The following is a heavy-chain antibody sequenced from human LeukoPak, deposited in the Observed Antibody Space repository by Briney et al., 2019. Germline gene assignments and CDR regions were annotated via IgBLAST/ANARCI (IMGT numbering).Heavy chain of an antibody. V-gene: IGHV1-2*06. Sequence: ASVKASCKASGYTFTCYYMHWVRQAPGQGLEWRGRINPNTGGTNYAQKFQGRGTMTRDTAISTAYMELRRLRSDDTAVYYCAREIRVVAAGQHNRFDPWGQGTLVTVSS. D-gene: IGHD2-2*01. J-gene: IGHJ5*02. CDR2: INPNTGGT. CDR1: GYTFTCYY. CDR3: AREIRVVAAGQHNRFDP.